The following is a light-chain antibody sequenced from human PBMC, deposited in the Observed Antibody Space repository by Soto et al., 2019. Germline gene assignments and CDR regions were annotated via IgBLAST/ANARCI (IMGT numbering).Light chain of an antibody. V-gene: IGKV3-11*01. CDR2: DAS. J-gene: IGKJ4*01. CDR1: ETVNNY. CDR3: QQRSDWLLT. Sequence: IVLTQSPATLSLSPGERATLSCRASETVNNYLAWYQQKPGQAPRLLIYDASNRATGIPPRFSGSGSGTDFTLTITSLKPEDFAVYYGQQRSDWLLTFGGGTKVEIK.